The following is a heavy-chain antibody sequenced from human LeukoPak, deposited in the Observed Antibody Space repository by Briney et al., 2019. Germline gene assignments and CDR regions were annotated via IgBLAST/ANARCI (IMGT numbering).Heavy chain of an antibody. J-gene: IGHJ3*02. CDR1: GFSFRSYW. V-gene: IGHV3-7*03. CDR2: IKQDGSEK. D-gene: IGHD6-13*01. Sequence: PGGSLRLSCAGSGFSFRSYWMSWVRQAPGKGLEWVANIKQDGSEKYYVDSVKGQFTISRDNAKNSLYLQMNSLRAEDTALYYCAKVKRQQLRFGAFDIWGQGTMVTVSS. CDR3: AKVKRQQLRFGAFDI.